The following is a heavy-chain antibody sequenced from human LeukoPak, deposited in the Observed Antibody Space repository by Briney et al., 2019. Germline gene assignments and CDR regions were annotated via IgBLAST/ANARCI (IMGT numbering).Heavy chain of an antibody. V-gene: IGHV4-4*07. CDR2: IYTSGST. J-gene: IGHJ4*02. Sequence: SETLSLTCTVSGGSISGYYWSWIRQPAGKGLEWIGRIYTSGSTNYNPSLKSRVTMSVDTSKNQFSLKLSSVTAADTAVYYCARDGAVAGTPLDYWGQGTLVTVSS. CDR3: ARDGAVAGTPLDY. D-gene: IGHD6-19*01. CDR1: GGSISGYY.